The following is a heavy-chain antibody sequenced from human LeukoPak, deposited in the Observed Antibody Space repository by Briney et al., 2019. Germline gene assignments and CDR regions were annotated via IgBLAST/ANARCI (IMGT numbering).Heavy chain of an antibody. Sequence: GGSLRLSCAASGFTFSGSAMPWVRQASGKGLEWVGHIGNKVSNYATEYAASLRGRFTISRDDSKDTAYLQVNSLKTEDTAVYYCAGNYDSWTGLNYWGQGTLVTVSS. D-gene: IGHD3-3*01. V-gene: IGHV3-73*01. CDR2: IGNKVSNYAT. CDR3: AGNYDSWTGLNY. J-gene: IGHJ4*02. CDR1: GFTFSGSA.